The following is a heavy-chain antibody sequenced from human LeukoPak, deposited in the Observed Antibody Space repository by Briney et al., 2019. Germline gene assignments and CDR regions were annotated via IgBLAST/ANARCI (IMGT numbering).Heavy chain of an antibody. CDR3: ARVSLGYCSSTSCWGYYYYGMDV. J-gene: IGHJ6*02. CDR1: GGSISSYY. V-gene: IGHV4-59*01. Sequence: SETLSLTCTVSGGSISSYYWSWIRRPPGKGLEWIGYIYYSGSTNYNPSLKSRVTISVDTSKNQFSLKLSSVTAADTAVYYCARVSLGYCSSTSCWGYYYYGMDVWGQGTTVTVSS. CDR2: IYYSGST. D-gene: IGHD2-2*01.